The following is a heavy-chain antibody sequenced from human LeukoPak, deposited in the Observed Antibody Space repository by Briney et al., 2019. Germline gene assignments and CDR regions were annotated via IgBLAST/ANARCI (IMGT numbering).Heavy chain of an antibody. CDR2: INHSGST. D-gene: IGHD5-18*01. CDR1: GGSFSGYY. CDR3: ARADQLWLDFDY. V-gene: IGHV4-34*01. Sequence: PSETLSLTCAVYGGSFSGYYWSWIRQPPGKGLEWIGEINHSGSTNYNPSLKSRVTISVDTSKNQFSLKLSSVTAADTAVYYCARADQLWLDFDYWGQGTLVTVSS. J-gene: IGHJ4*02.